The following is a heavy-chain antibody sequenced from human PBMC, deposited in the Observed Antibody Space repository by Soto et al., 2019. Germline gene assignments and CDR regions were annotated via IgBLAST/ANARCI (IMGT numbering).Heavy chain of an antibody. J-gene: IGHJ4*02. Sequence: SETLSLTCTVSGGSISSINYFWVWIRQPPGKGLEWVGSIYYSGSTHYNPSLRSRVTISVDTSKNQFSLKLSSVTAADTAVYYCAILRYSGRYFTWDSSGQGVLVTAYS. CDR2: IYYSGST. D-gene: IGHD1-26*01. CDR3: AILRYSGRYFTWDS. V-gene: IGHV4-39*01. CDR1: GGSISSINYF.